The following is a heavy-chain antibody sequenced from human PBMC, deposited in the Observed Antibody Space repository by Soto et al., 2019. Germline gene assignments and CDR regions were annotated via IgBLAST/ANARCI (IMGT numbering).Heavy chain of an antibody. CDR2: IIPILGIA. CDR1: GGTFSSYT. CDR3: ARDFFEWELTNGWFDP. D-gene: IGHD1-26*01. J-gene: IGHJ5*02. Sequence: SVKVSCKASGGTFSSYTISWVRQAPGQGLEWMGRIIPILGIANYAQKFQGRVTITADKSTSTAYMELSSLRSEDTAVYYCARDFFEWELTNGWFDPWGQGTLVTVSS. V-gene: IGHV1-69*04.